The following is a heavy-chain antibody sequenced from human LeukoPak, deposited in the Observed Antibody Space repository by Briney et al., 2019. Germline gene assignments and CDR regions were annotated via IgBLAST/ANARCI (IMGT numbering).Heavy chain of an antibody. J-gene: IGHJ4*02. V-gene: IGHV4-61*08. CDR3: ARDPSGYFNY. Sequence: PSETLSLTCTVSGVSVSSGDYCWSWIRQPPGKGLEWIGYIYYSGDTNYNPSLKGRVTISVDTSKNQVSLKLSSVTAADTAVYYCARDPSGYFNYWGQGTLVTVSS. CDR1: GVSVSSGDYC. CDR2: IYYSGDT. D-gene: IGHD3-22*01.